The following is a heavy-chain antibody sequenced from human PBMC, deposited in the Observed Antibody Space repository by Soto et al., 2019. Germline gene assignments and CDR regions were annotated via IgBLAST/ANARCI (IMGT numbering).Heavy chain of an antibody. J-gene: IGHJ4*02. CDR2: ISYDGSNK. V-gene: IGHV3-30-3*01. Sequence: GGSLRLSCAASGFTFSSYAMHWVRQAPGKGLEWVAVISYDGSNKYYADSVKGRFTISRDNSKNTLYLQMNSLRAEDTAVYYCASPPPELFGYSYGFYWGQGTLVTVSS. CDR1: GFTFSSYA. D-gene: IGHD5-18*01. CDR3: ASPPPELFGYSYGFY.